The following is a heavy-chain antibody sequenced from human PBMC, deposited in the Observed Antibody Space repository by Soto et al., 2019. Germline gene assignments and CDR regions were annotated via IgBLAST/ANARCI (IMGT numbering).Heavy chain of an antibody. J-gene: IGHJ4*02. Sequence: EGQLLQSGGGLLQPGGSLRLSCAASGFRITSAAMSWVRQAPGEGLEWVAYVNRQGNRYYADSVVGRFALSRDDSRDTGDLEMNSVRFGERAVYFCAKDRPSSGWPTFESWGPGGLVTVSS. D-gene: IGHD6-19*01. V-gene: IGHV3-23*01. CDR2: VNRQGNR. CDR3: AKDRPSSGWPTFES. CDR1: GFRITSAA.